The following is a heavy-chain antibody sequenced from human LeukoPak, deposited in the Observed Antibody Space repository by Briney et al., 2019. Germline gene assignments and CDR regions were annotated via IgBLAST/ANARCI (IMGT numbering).Heavy chain of an antibody. D-gene: IGHD6-6*01. CDR3: ARRSYSSSPFDY. J-gene: IGHJ4*02. V-gene: IGHV4-59*08. CDR2: IYYSGST. Sequence: KPSETLSLTCTVSGGSISSYYWSWIRQPAGKGLEWIGYIYYSGSTNYNPSLKSRVTISVDTSKNQFSLKLSSVTAADTAVYYCARRSYSSSPFDYWGQGTLVTVSS. CDR1: GGSISSYY.